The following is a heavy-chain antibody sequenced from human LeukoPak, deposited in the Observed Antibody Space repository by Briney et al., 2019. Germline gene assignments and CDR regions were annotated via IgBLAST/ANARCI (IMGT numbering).Heavy chain of an antibody. CDR1: GYTFTGYY. J-gene: IGHJ4*02. CDR2: INPGSGAT. CDR3: AREYCSGGSCYSDYFDY. V-gene: IGHV1-2*02. D-gene: IGHD2-15*01. Sequence: ASVKVSCKASGYTFTGYYMHWVRQAPGQGLEWMGWINPGSGATNCAQRFHGRVTMTRDTSISTVYMELSSLRSEDMAVYYCAREYCSGGSCYSDYFDYWGQGTLVTVSS.